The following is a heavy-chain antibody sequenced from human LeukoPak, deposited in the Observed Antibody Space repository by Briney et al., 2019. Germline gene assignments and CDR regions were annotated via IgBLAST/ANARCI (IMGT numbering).Heavy chain of an antibody. D-gene: IGHD3-3*01. CDR3: AKDPVDYDFWSGYYPEGNWFDP. Sequence: ASVKVSCKASGYTFTSYGISWVRQAPGQGLEWMGWISAYNGNTNYAQKLQGRVTMTTDTSTSTAYMELRSLRSDDTAVYYCAKDPVDYDFWSGYYPEGNWFDPWGQGTLVTVSS. CDR1: GYTFTSYG. V-gene: IGHV1-18*01. J-gene: IGHJ5*02. CDR2: ISAYNGNT.